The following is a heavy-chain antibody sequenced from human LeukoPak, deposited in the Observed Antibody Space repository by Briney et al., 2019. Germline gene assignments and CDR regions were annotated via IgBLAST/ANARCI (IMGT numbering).Heavy chain of an antibody. CDR2: ISSSSSTI. CDR3: ARGGSLRFLNWFDP. V-gene: IGHV3-48*01. CDR1: GFTFSRYS. D-gene: IGHD3-3*01. J-gene: IGHJ5*02. Sequence: GGSLRLSCAACGFTFSRYSMNWVRQAPGKGLEWVAYISSSSSTIYYADSVKGRFTISRDNAKNSLYLQMNSLRAEDTAVYYCARGGSLRFLNWFDPWGQGTLVTVSS.